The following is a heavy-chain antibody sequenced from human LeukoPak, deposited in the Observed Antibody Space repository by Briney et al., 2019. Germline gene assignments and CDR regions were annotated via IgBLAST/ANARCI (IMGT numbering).Heavy chain of an antibody. V-gene: IGHV3-23*01. CDR1: GFTFSSYA. CDR3: AKWSDYYGSGSYAFYYYGMDV. J-gene: IGHJ6*02. CDR2: IRGSGGST. Sequence: GGCLRLSCAASGFTFSSYAMSWVRQAPGKGLEWVSAIRGSGGSTYYADSVKGRFTISRDNSKNTLYLQMNSLRAEDTAVYYCAKWSDYYGSGSYAFYYYGMDVWGQGTTVTVSS. D-gene: IGHD3-10*01.